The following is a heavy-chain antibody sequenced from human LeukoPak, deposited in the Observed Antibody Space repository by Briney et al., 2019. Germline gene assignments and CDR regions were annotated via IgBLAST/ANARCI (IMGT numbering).Heavy chain of an antibody. D-gene: IGHD2-8*01. V-gene: IGHV3-21*01. CDR1: GFTFSDYS. Sequence: TGGSLRLSCAASGFTFSDYSMNWVHQAPEKGLEWVSSISSSNSYIYYADSVKGRFTISRDNAKNSLYLQMNSLRAEDTAVYYCATGNGGLFDYWGQGTLVTVSS. CDR3: ATGNGGLFDY. CDR2: ISSSNSYI. J-gene: IGHJ4*02.